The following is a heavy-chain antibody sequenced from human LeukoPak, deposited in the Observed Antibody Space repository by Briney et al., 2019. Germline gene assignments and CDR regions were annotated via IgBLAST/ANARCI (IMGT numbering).Heavy chain of an antibody. CDR1: GYTFTSYG. J-gene: IGHJ3*02. CDR2: ISAYNGNT. V-gene: IGHV1-18*01. D-gene: IGHD3-22*01. CDR3: ARFLSITMIVGAFDI. Sequence: GASVKVSCKASGYTFTSYGISWVRQAPGQGLEWMGWISAYNGNTNYAQKLQGRVTMTTDTSTSTAYMELRSLRSDDTAVYYCARFLSITMIVGAFDIWGQRTMVTVSS.